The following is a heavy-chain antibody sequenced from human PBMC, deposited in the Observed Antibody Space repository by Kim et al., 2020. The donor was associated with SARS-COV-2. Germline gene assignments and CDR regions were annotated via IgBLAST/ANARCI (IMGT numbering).Heavy chain of an antibody. CDR3: ARGTWNYEEKYYFDY. CDR1: GFTVSSNY. V-gene: IGHV3-66*01. CDR2: IYSGGST. D-gene: IGHD1-7*01. J-gene: IGHJ4*02. Sequence: GGSLRLSCAASGFTVSSNYMSWVRQAPGKGLEWVSVIYSGGSTYYADSVKGRFTISRDNSKNTLYLQMNSLRAEDTAVYYCARGTWNYEEKYYFDYWGQGTLSPSPQ.